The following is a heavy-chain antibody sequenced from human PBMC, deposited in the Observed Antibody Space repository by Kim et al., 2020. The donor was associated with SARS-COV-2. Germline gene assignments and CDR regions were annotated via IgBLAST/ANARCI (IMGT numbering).Heavy chain of an antibody. V-gene: IGHV1-46*03. D-gene: IGHD1-1*01. J-gene: IGHJ3*02. CDR3: ARWNGGDAFDI. Sequence: SYAKKVQGRVTMTRDTSTSTVYMELSSLRSEDTAVYYCARWNGGDAFDIWGQGTMVTVSS.